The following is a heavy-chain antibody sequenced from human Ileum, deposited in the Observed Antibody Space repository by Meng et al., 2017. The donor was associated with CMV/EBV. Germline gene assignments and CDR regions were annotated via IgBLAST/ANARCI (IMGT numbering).Heavy chain of an antibody. CDR3: AREGAVALDY. J-gene: IGHJ4*02. Sequence: LSCAASGFTFSSYAMHWVRQAPGKGLEWVAVISYDGSNKYYADSVKGRFTISRDNSKNTLYLQMNSLRAEDTAVYYCAREGAVALDYWGQGTLVTVSS. V-gene: IGHV3-30*04. D-gene: IGHD6-19*01. CDR2: ISYDGSNK. CDR1: GFTFSSYA.